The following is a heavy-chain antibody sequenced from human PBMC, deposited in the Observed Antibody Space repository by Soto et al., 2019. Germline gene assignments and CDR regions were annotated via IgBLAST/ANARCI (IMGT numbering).Heavy chain of an antibody. CDR3: VRWDSGNPEN. J-gene: IGHJ4*02. Sequence: EVQLVESGGGLVQPGGSLRLSCVVSGFTLSDHYIDWVRQAPGKGLEWVGRTKNKAQRYTTAYAASVKGRFTISRDDSENSVYLQMNSLKTEDTAVYYCVRWDSGNPENWGQGTLVTVSS. CDR1: GFTLSDHY. CDR2: TKNKAQRYTT. D-gene: IGHD1-26*01. V-gene: IGHV3-72*01.